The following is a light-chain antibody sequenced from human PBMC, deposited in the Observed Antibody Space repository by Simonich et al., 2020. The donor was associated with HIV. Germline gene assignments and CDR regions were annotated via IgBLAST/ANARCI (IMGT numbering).Light chain of an antibody. Sequence: QSALTQPASVSGSPGQSITISCTGTKSYIGDYNHVSWFQQHPGTAPKVIIYDVNKWPAGVSSRFSGFKAGTTASLTISGLQAEDEADYYCSSYTSSSTVVFGGGTKLTVL. CDR2: DVN. CDR3: SSYTSSSTVV. J-gene: IGLJ2*01. CDR1: KSYIGDYNH. V-gene: IGLV2-14*01.